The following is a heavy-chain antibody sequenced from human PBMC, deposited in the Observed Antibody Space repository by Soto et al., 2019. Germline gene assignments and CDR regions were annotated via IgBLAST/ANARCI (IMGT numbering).Heavy chain of an antibody. Sequence: QVQLVESGGGVVQPGRSLRLSCAASGFTFSRYGMHWVRQAPGKGLEWVAFISYDGSSEYYADSVKGRFTISRDNSKNTLFLQMNSLRAEDTDVYFCAKGGDYARIFAMDVWGQGTTVTVSS. CDR2: ISYDGSSE. CDR3: AKGGDYARIFAMDV. V-gene: IGHV3-30*18. J-gene: IGHJ6*02. D-gene: IGHD4-17*01. CDR1: GFTFSRYG.